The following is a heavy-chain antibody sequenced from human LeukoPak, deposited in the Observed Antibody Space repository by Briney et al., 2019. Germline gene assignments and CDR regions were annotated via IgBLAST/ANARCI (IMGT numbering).Heavy chain of an antibody. Sequence: SETLSLTCTVSGGSISSSTYYWGWIRQPPGKGLEWIGYIYYTGSTYCNPSLKSRVTISVDTSKNQFSLKLSSVTAADTAVYYCARRNILTVTRRAHAFDIWGQGTMVTVSS. D-gene: IGHD4-17*01. J-gene: IGHJ3*02. CDR1: GGSISSSTYY. V-gene: IGHV4-39*07. CDR2: IYYTGST. CDR3: ARRNILTVTRRAHAFDI.